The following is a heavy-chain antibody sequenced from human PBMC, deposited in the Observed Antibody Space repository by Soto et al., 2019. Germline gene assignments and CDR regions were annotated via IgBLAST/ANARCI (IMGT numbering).Heavy chain of an antibody. Sequence: ASVKVSCKASGGTFSSYTISWVRQAPGQGLEWMGRIIPILGIANYAQKFQGRVTITADKSTSTAYMELSSLRSEDTAVYYCARAELKATEVVPVLFDYWGQGTLVTVSS. CDR3: ARAELKATEVVPVLFDY. CDR2: IIPILGIA. CDR1: GGTFSSYT. D-gene: IGHD2-2*01. J-gene: IGHJ4*02. V-gene: IGHV1-69*02.